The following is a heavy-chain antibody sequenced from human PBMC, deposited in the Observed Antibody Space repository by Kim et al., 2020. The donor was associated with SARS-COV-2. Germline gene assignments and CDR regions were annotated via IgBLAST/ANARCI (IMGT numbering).Heavy chain of an antibody. J-gene: IGHJ4*02. CDR3: ATVAVATTRDFDY. Sequence: GGSLRLSCAASGFTFSDYYMSWIRQAPGKGLEWVSYISSSSSYTNYADSVKGRFTISRDNAKNSLYLQMNSLRAEDTAVYYCATVAVATTRDFDYWGQGTLVTVSS. D-gene: IGHD6-19*01. CDR1: GFTFSDYY. V-gene: IGHV3-11*05. CDR2: ISSSSSYT.